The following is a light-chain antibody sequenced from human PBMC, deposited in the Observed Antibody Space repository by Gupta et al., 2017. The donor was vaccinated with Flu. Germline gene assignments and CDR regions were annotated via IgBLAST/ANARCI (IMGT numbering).Light chain of an antibody. CDR2: KAS. CDR3: QQYETKNT. CDR1: QSISTW. J-gene: IGKJ2*01. Sequence: DIQMTQSPSTLSASVGDRVSITCRASQSISTWVAWYQQKPGKAPKLLIYKASSLNSGVPSRFSGSGSGTEFTLTISSLQPDDFATYFCQQYETKNTFGQGTKLEIK. V-gene: IGKV1-5*03.